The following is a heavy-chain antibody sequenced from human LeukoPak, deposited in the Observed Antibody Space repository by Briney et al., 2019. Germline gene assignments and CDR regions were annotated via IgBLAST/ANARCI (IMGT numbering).Heavy chain of an antibody. V-gene: IGHV3-30*02. CDR3: AKVGGAWYYGSGSYYTRTYYMGV. CDR1: GFTFSSYG. J-gene: IGHJ6*03. Sequence: PGGSLRLSCAASGFTFSSYGMHWVRQAPGKGLEWVAFIRYDGSNKYYADSVKGRFTISRDNSKNTLYLQMNSLRAEDTAVYYCAKVGGAWYYGSGSYYTRTYYMGVWGKGTTVTVSS. CDR2: IRYDGSNK. D-gene: IGHD3-10*01.